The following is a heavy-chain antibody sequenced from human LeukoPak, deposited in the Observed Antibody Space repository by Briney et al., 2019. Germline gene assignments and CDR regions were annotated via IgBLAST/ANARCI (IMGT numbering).Heavy chain of an antibody. V-gene: IGHV4-59*01. CDR2: IYYSGNT. J-gene: IGHJ4*02. CDR3: ARGLSVRGVISHDY. CDR1: GGSISSYY. Sequence: SETLSLTCTVSGGSISSYYWSWIRQPAGKGLEWIGYIYYSGNTNYNPSLKSRVTISVDTSKNQFSLKLSSVTAADTAVYFCARGLSVRGVISHDYWGQGTLVTVSS. D-gene: IGHD3-10*01.